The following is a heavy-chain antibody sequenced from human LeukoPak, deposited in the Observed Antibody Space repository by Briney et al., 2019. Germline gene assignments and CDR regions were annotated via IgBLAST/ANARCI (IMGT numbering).Heavy chain of an antibody. CDR1: GGSISSGGYY. CDR2: IYYSGST. D-gene: IGHD5-12*01. J-gene: IGHJ4*02. Sequence: SQTLSLTCTVSGGSISSGGYYWSWIRQHLGKGLEWIGYIYYSGSTYYNPSLKSRVTISVDTSKNQSSLKLSSVTAADTAVYYCARDYSGYTDYWGQGTLVTVSS. CDR3: ARDYSGYTDY. V-gene: IGHV4-31*03.